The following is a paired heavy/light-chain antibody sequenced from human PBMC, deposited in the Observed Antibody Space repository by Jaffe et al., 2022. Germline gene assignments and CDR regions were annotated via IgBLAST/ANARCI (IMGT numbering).Heavy chain of an antibody. CDR3: ARVGDCSGGSCYSNFDY. D-gene: IGHD2-15*01. CDR2: INPSPGST. Sequence: QVQLVQSGAEVKKPGASVNVSCKASGYSFTSYNMHWVRQAPGQGLEWMGIINPSPGSTTYGQKFQGRVTMTRDTSTSTFYMELSSLRSEDTAVYYCARVGDCSGGSCYSNFDYWGQGTLVTVSS. CDR1: GYSFTSYN. V-gene: IGHV1-46*03. J-gene: IGHJ4*02.
Light chain of an antibody. J-gene: IGLJ3*02. Sequence: QSALTQPASVSGSPGQSITISCTGTSSDIGGYNYVSWYQQHPGKAPKLIIYDVNNRPSGVSNRFSGSKSGNTASLTISGLQAEDEADYYCGSYKTRVTGVFGGGTKLTVL. CDR2: DVN. V-gene: IGLV2-14*03. CDR1: SSDIGGYNY. CDR3: GSYKTRVTGV.